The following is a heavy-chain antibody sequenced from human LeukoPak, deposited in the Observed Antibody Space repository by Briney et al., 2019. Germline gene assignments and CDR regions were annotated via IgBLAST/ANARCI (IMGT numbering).Heavy chain of an antibody. CDR3: ARDSGSYSGAFDI. CDR1: GGSISSYY. V-gene: IGHV4-59*01. J-gene: IGHJ3*02. D-gene: IGHD1-26*01. CDR2: IYYSGST. Sequence: SETLSLTCTVSGGSISSYYWSWIRQPPGKGLEWIGYIYYSGSTNYNPSLKSRVTISVDTSKNQFSLKLSSVTAADTAVYYCARDSGSYSGAFDIWGQGTMVTVSS.